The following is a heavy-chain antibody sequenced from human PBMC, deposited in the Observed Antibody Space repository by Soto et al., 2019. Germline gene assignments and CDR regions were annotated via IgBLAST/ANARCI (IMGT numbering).Heavy chain of an antibody. CDR3: ARAVSYDFWSGYNYYYYGMDV. Sequence: PSETLSLTCTVSGGSISSYYWSWIRQPAGKGLEWIGRIYTSGSTNYNPSLKSRVTMSVDTSKNQFSLKLSSVTAADTAVYYCARAVSYDFWSGYNYYYYGMDVWGQGTTVTVSS. CDR2: IYTSGST. J-gene: IGHJ6*02. V-gene: IGHV4-4*07. D-gene: IGHD3-3*01. CDR1: GGSISSYY.